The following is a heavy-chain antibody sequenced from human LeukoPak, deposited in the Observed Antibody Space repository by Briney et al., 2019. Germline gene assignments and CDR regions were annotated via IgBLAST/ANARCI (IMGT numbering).Heavy chain of an antibody. CDR2: IWYEGTDK. V-gene: IGHV3-33*01. Sequence: GRSLRLSCAASGFIFSSYGMHWVRQAPGKGLEWVAAIWYEGTDKKYADSVKGRFTISRDNSKNTLDLEMNSLRAEDTAVYYCVRVKDCSGGSCLNNYFDYWGQGTLVTVSS. J-gene: IGHJ4*02. CDR1: GFIFSSYG. CDR3: VRVKDCSGGSCLNNYFDY. D-gene: IGHD2-15*01.